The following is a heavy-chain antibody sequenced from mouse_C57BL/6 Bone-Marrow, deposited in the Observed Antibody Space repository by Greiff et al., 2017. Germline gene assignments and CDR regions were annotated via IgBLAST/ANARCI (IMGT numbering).Heavy chain of an antibody. V-gene: IGHV1-53*01. Sequence: QVQLQQSGTELVKPGASVKLPCKASGYTFTSYWMHWVKQRPGQGLEWIGNINPSNGGTNYNEKFKSKATLTVDKSSSTAYMQLSSLTSEDSAVYYCARKDYSNFYYFDYWGQGTTLTVSS. CDR1: GYTFTSYW. CDR3: ARKDYSNFYYFDY. CDR2: INPSNGGT. J-gene: IGHJ2*01. D-gene: IGHD2-5*01.